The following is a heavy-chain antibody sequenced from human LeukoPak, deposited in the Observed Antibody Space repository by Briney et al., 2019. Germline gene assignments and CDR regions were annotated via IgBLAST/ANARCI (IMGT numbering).Heavy chain of an antibody. CDR2: TYYRSKWYN. Sequence: SQTLSLTCAISGDSVSSNSAARSWIRQSPSRGLEWLGRTYYRSKWYNDYAVSVKSRITINPDASKNQFSLQLNSVTPEDTAVYYCAREGDEGYLFDYWGQGTLVTVSS. D-gene: IGHD5-24*01. J-gene: IGHJ4*02. V-gene: IGHV6-1*01. CDR3: AREGDEGYLFDY. CDR1: GDSVSSNSAA.